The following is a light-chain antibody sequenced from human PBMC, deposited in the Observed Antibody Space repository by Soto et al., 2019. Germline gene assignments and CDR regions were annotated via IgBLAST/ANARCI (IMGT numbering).Light chain of an antibody. CDR1: QTISSW. CDR2: NAS. V-gene: IGKV1-5*03. CDR3: QQANSFPIT. J-gene: IGKJ5*01. Sequence: DIQMTQSPSTLSGSVGDRVTITCRASQTISSWLAWYQQKPGKAPKLLIYNASTLKSGVPSRFSGSGSRTDFTLTISSLQPEDFATYYCQQANSFPITFGQGTRLDIK.